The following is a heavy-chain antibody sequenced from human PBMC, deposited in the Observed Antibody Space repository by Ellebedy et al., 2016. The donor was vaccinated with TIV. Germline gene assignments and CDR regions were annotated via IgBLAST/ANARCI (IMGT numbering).Heavy chain of an antibody. CDR2: TYYRSKWHS. J-gene: IGHJ4*02. CDR3: AGGSRLSV. V-gene: IGHV6-1*01. Sequence: SQTLSLTXXISGDSVSSNSVAWSWIRQSPSRGLEWLGRTYYRSKWHSDYAVSVESRISINPDTSKNQFSLQLNSVILEDTAVYYCAGGSRLSVWGRGTLVTVSS. CDR1: GDSVSSNSVA. D-gene: IGHD2/OR15-2a*01.